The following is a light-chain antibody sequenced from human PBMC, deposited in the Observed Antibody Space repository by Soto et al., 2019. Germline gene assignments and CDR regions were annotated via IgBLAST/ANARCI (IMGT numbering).Light chain of an antibody. CDR2: GNN. J-gene: IGLJ1*01. CDR1: SANIGAAYN. V-gene: IGLV1-40*01. CDR3: QSYDSSLSGYV. Sequence: ALTQPPSVSGAPGQGVTISCTGSSANIGAAYNVDWYQQLPGTAPKLLIYGNNNRPSGVPARFSGSKSGTSASLAIAGLQAEDEGDYYCQSYDSSLSGYVFGTGTKVTVL.